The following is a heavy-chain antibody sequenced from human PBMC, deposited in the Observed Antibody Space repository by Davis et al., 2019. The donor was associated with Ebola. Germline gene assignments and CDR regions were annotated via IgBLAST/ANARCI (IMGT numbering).Heavy chain of an antibody. D-gene: IGHD2-2*01. Sequence: PSETLSLTCTVSGGSISTHYWNWIRQPPGKGLEWIGYVDYSGSTNYNPSLKSRVTMSVDTSKNQFSLKLSSVTAADTAVYYCARDRGAREPAAFYYYYGMDVWGQGTTVTVSS. V-gene: IGHV4-59*11. J-gene: IGHJ6*02. CDR3: ARDRGAREPAAFYYYYGMDV. CDR2: VDYSGST. CDR1: GGSISTHY.